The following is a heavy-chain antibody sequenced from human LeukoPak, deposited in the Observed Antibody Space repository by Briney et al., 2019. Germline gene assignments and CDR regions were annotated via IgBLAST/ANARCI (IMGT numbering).Heavy chain of an antibody. CDR1: GFTFSSYG. Sequence: GGSLRLSCAASGFTFSSYGMHWVRQAPGKGLEWVAVIWYDGSNKYYADSVKGRFTISRDNSKNTLYLQMSSLRAEDTAVYYCARVAAAGSEYFQHWGQGTLVTVSS. V-gene: IGHV3-33*01. D-gene: IGHD6-13*01. J-gene: IGHJ1*01. CDR2: IWYDGSNK. CDR3: ARVAAAGSEYFQH.